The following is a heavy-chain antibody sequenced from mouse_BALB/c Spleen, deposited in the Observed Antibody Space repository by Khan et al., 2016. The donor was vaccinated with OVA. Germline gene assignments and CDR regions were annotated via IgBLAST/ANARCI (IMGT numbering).Heavy chain of an antibody. J-gene: IGHJ4*01. CDR2: IYPGYVNT. V-gene: IGHV1S56*01. CDR1: GYTFTSYY. Sequence: VQLQQSGPELVKPGASVRISCKASGYTFTSYYIHWVKQRPGQGLEWIGWIYPGYVNTKHNENFKGKATLTADKSSSTAYMQLSSLTSEDSAVYFCARWGGNYPSYAMDYWGQGTSVTVSS. D-gene: IGHD2-1*01. CDR3: ARWGGNYPSYAMDY.